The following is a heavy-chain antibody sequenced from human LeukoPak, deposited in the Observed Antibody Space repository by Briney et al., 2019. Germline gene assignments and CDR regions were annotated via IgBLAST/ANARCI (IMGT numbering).Heavy chain of an antibody. CDR3: ARDPQYYDSSGYYYYYFDY. Sequence: PSETLSLTCTVSGYSISSGYYWGWIRQPPGKGLEWIGSIYHSGSTYYNPSLKSRVTISVDTSKNQFSLKLSSVTAADTAVYHCARDPQYYDSSGYYYYYFDYWGQGTLVTVSS. V-gene: IGHV4-38-2*02. J-gene: IGHJ4*02. CDR2: IYHSGST. D-gene: IGHD3-22*01. CDR1: GYSISSGYY.